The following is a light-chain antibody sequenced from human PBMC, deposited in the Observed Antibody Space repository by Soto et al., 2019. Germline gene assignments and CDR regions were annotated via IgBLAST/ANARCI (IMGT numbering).Light chain of an antibody. CDR2: DAS. Sequence: DIQMTQSPSPLSASVGDRVTITCQASQDIRNYLNWYQQKPGKAPKLLMYDASTLEKGVPSRFSGSVFGKDFTVTIDSLQPEDIGTYYSQQCEDLPLTFGGGTKLEIK. V-gene: IGKV1-33*01. CDR1: QDIRNY. CDR3: QQCEDLPLT. J-gene: IGKJ4*01.